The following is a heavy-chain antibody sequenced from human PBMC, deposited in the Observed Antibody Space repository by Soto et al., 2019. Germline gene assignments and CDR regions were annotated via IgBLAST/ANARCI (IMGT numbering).Heavy chain of an antibody. Sequence: QVQLQESGPGLVKPSQTLSLTCIVSGASISSGGDYWSWIRQHPGKGLEWIGYIYYSGNTYYNPSLKSRVTISIDTFQNQFSLKLRSVTAADTAVYYCARSTRILTGYHGYLNDWGQGTLVTVSS. V-gene: IGHV4-31*02. CDR1: GASISSGGDY. J-gene: IGHJ4*02. CDR2: IYYSGNT. CDR3: ARSTRILTGYHGYLND. D-gene: IGHD3-9*01.